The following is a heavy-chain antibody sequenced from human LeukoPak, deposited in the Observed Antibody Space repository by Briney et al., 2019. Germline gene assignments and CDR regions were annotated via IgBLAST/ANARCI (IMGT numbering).Heavy chain of an antibody. CDR3: ARGPQWRGDYYYMDI. V-gene: IGHV1-8*01. CDR1: GYTFTSFD. Sequence: ASVKVSCKASGYTFTSFDINWVRQATGQGLEWMGWMNPNSGNTGYAQKFQGRVTMAMNTSISTAYMELRSLRSEDTAVYYCARGPQWRGDYYYMDIWGKGTTVTVSS. CDR2: MNPNSGNT. J-gene: IGHJ6*03. D-gene: IGHD6-19*01.